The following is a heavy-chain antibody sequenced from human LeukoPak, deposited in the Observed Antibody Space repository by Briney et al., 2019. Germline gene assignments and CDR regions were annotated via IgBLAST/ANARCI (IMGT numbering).Heavy chain of an antibody. CDR3: AKWVVVPAARGNWFDP. CDR2: ISSSSSYI. J-gene: IGHJ5*02. Sequence: PGGSLRLSCAASGFTFSDYTMNWVRQAPGKGLEWVSSISSSSSYIYYADSVKGRFTISRDNAKNSLYLQMNSLRAEDTAVYYCAKWVVVPAARGNWFDPWGQGTLVTVSS. CDR1: GFTFSDYT. D-gene: IGHD2-2*01. V-gene: IGHV3-21*04.